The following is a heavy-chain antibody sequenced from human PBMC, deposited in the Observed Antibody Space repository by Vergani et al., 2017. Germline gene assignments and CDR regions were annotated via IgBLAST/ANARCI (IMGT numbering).Heavy chain of an antibody. CDR3: VRGIFYYYDSAGHCSDPYTCFDV. D-gene: IGHD3-22*01. V-gene: IGHV3-9*01. CDR1: GFSFKIYG. Sequence: EVQLVESGGDLAQPGTSLRLTCEASGFSFKIYGMHWARLIPGKGLEWVSGISWNSGATGYADSVKGRVTISRDNAKNCLYLQMHNLRPEDTSLYFCVRGIFYYYDSAGHCSDPYTCFDVWGLGTMVTVSS. CDR2: ISWNSGAT. J-gene: IGHJ3*01.